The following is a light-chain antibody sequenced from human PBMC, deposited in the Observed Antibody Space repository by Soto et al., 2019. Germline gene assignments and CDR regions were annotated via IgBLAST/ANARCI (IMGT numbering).Light chain of an antibody. V-gene: IGKV3-20*01. J-gene: IGKJ5*01. Sequence: IVLTQSPGTLSLSPGDRATLSCRASQSVSSSYLAWYQQKPGQAPRLLIYGASSRATGIPDRFSGSGSGTDFTLTISRLEPEDFAVYYCQQYGSSPPITFGQGTRLEIK. CDR3: QQYGSSPPIT. CDR1: QSVSSSY. CDR2: GAS.